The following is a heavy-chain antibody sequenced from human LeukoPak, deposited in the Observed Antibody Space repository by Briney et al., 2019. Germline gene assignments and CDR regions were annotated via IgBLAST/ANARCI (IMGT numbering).Heavy chain of an antibody. CDR3: ASGIAVAGTYDY. Sequence: ASVKVSCKASSYTFTSYGISWVRQAPGQGLEWMGWISAYNGNTNYAQKLQGRVTMTTDTSTSTAYMELRSLRSNDTAVYYCASGIAVAGTYDYWGQGTLVTVSS. V-gene: IGHV1-18*01. D-gene: IGHD6-19*01. J-gene: IGHJ4*02. CDR1: SYTFTSYG. CDR2: ISAYNGNT.